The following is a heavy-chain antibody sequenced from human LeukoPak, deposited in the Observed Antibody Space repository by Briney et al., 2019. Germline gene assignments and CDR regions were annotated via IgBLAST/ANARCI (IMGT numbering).Heavy chain of an antibody. CDR1: GFTFSSYA. V-gene: IGHV3-23*01. CDR3: AKDAEISYYYYGMDV. J-gene: IGHJ6*02. CDR2: ISGSGGST. Sequence: GGSLRPSCAASGFTFSSYAMSWVRQAPGKGLEWVSAISGSGGSTYYADSVKGRFTISRNNSKNTLYLQMNSLRAEDTAVYYCAKDAEISYYYYGMDVWGQGTTVTVSS.